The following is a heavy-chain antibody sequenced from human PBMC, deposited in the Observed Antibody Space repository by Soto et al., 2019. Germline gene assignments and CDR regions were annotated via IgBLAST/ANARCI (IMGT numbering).Heavy chain of an antibody. CDR2: ISSSGSTI. D-gene: IGHD1-26*01. J-gene: IGHJ2*01. Sequence: GKGLEWVSAISSSGSTIYYADSVKGRFTISRDNAKNSLYLQMNSLRGEDTVVYYFACFFFQAEDGIRATVPVSAFLLNRSSDL. V-gene: IGHV3-48*01. CDR3: ACFFFQAEDGIRATVPVSAFLLNRSSDL.